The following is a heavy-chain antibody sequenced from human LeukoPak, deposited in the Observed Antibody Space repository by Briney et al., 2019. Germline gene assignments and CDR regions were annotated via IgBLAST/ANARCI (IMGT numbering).Heavy chain of an antibody. J-gene: IGHJ5*02. CDR1: GFTFSNYA. CDR2: ISYDGSNT. Sequence: PGRSLRLSCAASGFTFSNYAMRWVRQAPGKGLEWVAIISYDGSNTYYADSVKGRFTISRDNSKNTLYLQMNSLRAEDTAVYYCARSGGSNWSPPFGPWGQGTLVTVSS. D-gene: IGHD4-11*01. CDR3: ARSGGSNWSPPFGP. V-gene: IGHV3-30-3*01.